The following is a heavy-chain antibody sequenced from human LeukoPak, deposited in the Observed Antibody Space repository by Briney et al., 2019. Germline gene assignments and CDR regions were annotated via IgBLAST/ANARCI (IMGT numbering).Heavy chain of an antibody. D-gene: IGHD1-14*01. CDR1: GFTFSSYA. J-gene: IGHJ4*02. Sequence: GGSLRLSCAASGFTFSSYAMHWVRQAPGKGLEWVAVISYDGSNKYYADSVKGRFTISRDNSKNTLYLQMNSLRAGDTAVYYCARGSVSPDPYWGQGTLVTVSS. V-gene: IGHV3-30*01. CDR2: ISYDGSNK. CDR3: ARGSVSPDPY.